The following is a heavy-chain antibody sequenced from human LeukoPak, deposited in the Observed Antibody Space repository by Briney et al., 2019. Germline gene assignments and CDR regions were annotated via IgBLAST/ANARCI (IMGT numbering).Heavy chain of an antibody. V-gene: IGHV4-4*07. D-gene: IGHD2-15*01. CDR1: GGSISSYY. CDR3: ARVICSGGSCRFDY. CDR2: IHTSGST. Sequence: ASETLSLTCTVSGGSISSYYWSWIRQPAGKGLEWIGRIHTSGSTNYNPSLKSRVTMSVDTSKNQFSLKLSSVTAADTAVYYCARVICSGGSCRFDYWGQGTLVTVSS. J-gene: IGHJ4*02.